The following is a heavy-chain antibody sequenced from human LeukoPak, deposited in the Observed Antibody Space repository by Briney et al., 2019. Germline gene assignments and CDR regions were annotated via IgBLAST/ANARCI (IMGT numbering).Heavy chain of an antibody. CDR3: ARVSLRYYGSGSSGFDP. J-gene: IGHJ5*02. CDR2: IYYSGST. D-gene: IGHD3-10*01. V-gene: IGHV4-31*03. Sequence: SETLSLTCTVSGGSINSGGYYWSWIRQHPGKGLEWLVYIYYSGSTYYNPSLKSRISISVDTSKNQFSLRLSSVTAADTAVYYCARVSLRYYGSGSSGFDPWGQGTLVTVSS. CDR1: GGSINSGGYY.